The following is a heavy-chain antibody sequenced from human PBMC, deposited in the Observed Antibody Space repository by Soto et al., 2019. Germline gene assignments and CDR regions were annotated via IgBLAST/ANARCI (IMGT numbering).Heavy chain of an antibody. V-gene: IGHV1-69*01. D-gene: IGHD6-19*01. CDR2: IIPIFGTA. CDR1: GGTF. CDR3: ARAVAAPQYFDY. J-gene: IGHJ4*02. Sequence: QVQLVQSGAEVKKPGSSVKVSCKASGGTFISWVRQAPGQGLEWMGGIIPIFGTANYAQKFQGRVRITADESTSTTYMELSSLRSADTAVYYCARAVAAPQYFDYWGQGTLVTVSS.